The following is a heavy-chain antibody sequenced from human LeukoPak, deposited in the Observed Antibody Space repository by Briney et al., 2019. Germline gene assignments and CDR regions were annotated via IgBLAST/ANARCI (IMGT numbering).Heavy chain of an antibody. D-gene: IGHD2-8*02. CDR2: MNIDGSRT. J-gene: IGHJ4*02. CDR3: VSDFTGSDDY. V-gene: IGHV3-74*01. Sequence: GGSLRLSCAASGFTFSRYWMHWVRQAAGKGVVWVSRMNIDGSRTDYADSVKGRFTISRDNAKNTLYLQMNSLGAEDTAVYSCVSDFTGSDDYWGQGTLVTVSS. CDR1: GFTFSRYW.